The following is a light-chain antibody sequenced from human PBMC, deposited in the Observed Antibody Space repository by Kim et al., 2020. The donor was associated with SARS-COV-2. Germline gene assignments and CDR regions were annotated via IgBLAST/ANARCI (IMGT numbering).Light chain of an antibody. J-gene: IGLJ2*01. Sequence: VSVDPGKTARIAGGGNNIGSKRVPWYQQKPGQAPVLVIYYDSDRPSGIPERFSGSNSGNTATLTISRVEAGDEADYYCQVCDSGVVFGGGTQLTVL. V-gene: IGLV3-21*04. CDR1: NIGSKR. CDR2: YDS. CDR3: QVCDSGVV.